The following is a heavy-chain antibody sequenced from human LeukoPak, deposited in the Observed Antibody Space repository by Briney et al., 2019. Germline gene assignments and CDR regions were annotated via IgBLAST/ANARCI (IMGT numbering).Heavy chain of an antibody. J-gene: IGHJ4*02. D-gene: IGHD3-16*02. CDR2: INHSGST. CDR3: ARGSHYDYVWGSYRHQFDY. CDR1: GGSFSGYY. Sequence: SETLSLTCAVYGGSFSGYYWSWLRQPPGKGLEWIGEINHSGSTNYNPSLKSRVTISVDTSKNQFSLKLSSVIAADTAVYYCARGSHYDYVWGSYRHQFDYWGQGTLVTVSS. V-gene: IGHV4-34*01.